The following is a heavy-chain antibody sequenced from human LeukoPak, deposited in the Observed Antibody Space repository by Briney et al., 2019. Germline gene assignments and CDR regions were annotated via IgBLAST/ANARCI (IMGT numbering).Heavy chain of an antibody. CDR3: ASLKWEYYFDY. Sequence: SETLSLTCAVSGYSISSGYYWGWIRQPPGKGLEWIGYIYYSGSTNYNPSLKSRVTISVDTSKNQFSLKLSSVTAADTAVYYCASLKWEYYFDYWGQGTLVTVSS. CDR1: GYSISSGYY. J-gene: IGHJ4*02. V-gene: IGHV4-61*01. CDR2: IYYSGST. D-gene: IGHD1-26*01.